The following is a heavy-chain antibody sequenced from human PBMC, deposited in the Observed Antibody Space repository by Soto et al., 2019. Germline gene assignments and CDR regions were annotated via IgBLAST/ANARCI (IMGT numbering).Heavy chain of an antibody. J-gene: IGHJ4*02. CDR3: TAATILPYYFDY. CDR2: IRSKAYGGTT. Sequence: PGESLKISCTASGFTFGDYAMSWFRQAPGKGLEWVGFIRSKAYGGTTEYAASVKGRFTISRDDSKSIAYLQMNSLKTEDTAVYYCTAATILPYYFDYWGQGTLVTVSS. CDR1: GFTFGDYA. V-gene: IGHV3-49*03. D-gene: IGHD5-12*01.